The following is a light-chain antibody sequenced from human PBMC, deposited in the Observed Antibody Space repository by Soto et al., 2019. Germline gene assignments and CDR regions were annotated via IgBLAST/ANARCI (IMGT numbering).Light chain of an antibody. J-gene: IGKJ1*01. Sequence: DIVMTQSPDSLAVSLGERATINCKSSQSVLYSSNNRNYLAWYQQKPGQSPKLLISWGFIRESGAPDRFSGSGSGTDFTLTISSLQAEDVAVYYCHQYYGSPPRTFGQGTKVEIK. V-gene: IGKV4-1*01. CDR2: WGF. CDR3: HQYYGSPPRT. CDR1: QSVLYSSNNRNY.